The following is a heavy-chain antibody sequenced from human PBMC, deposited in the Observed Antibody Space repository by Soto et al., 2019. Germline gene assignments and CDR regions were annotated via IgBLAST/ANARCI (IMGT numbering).Heavy chain of an antibody. CDR1: GYTFTSYG. V-gene: IGHV1-18*01. CDR2: ISAYNGNT. J-gene: IGHJ4*02. D-gene: IGHD6-19*01. Sequence: GASVKVSCKASGYTFTSYGMSWVRQAPGQGLEWMGWISAYNGNTNYAQKLQGRVTMTTDTSTSTAYMELRSLRSDDTAVYYCARELGLRSSGWSYYFDYWGQGTLVTVSS. CDR3: ARELGLRSSGWSYYFDY.